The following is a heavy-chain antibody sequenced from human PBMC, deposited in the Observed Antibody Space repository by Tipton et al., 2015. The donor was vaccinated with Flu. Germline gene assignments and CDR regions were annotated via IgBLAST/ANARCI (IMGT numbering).Heavy chain of an antibody. J-gene: IGHJ4*02. Sequence: SLRLSCAASGFNFGDYWMAWVRQAPGKGLEWVANIKPDESERYYVDSVKGRFTISRDNARDSLFLQMDSLRDEDTAVYYCARLRDNFWGQGTLVTVSS. D-gene: IGHD5-24*01. V-gene: IGHV3-7*01. CDR2: IKPDESER. CDR1: GFNFGDYW. CDR3: ARLRDNF.